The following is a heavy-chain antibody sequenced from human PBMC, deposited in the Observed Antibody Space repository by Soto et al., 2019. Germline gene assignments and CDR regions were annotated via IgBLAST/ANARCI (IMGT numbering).Heavy chain of an antibody. D-gene: IGHD3-10*01. J-gene: IGHJ6*03. CDR3: ARDGFNGSGSYYMVNYYYYYMDV. CDR2: IWYDGSNK. CDR1: GFTFSSYG. V-gene: IGHV3-33*01. Sequence: GGSLRLSCAASGFTFSSYGMHWVRQAPGKGLEWVAVIWYDGSNKYYADSVKGRFTISRDNSKNTLYLQMNSLRAEDTAVYYCARDGFNGSGSYYMVNYYYYYMDVWGKGTTVTVSS.